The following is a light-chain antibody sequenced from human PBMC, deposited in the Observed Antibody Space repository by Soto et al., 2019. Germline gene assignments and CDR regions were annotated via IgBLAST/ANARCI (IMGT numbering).Light chain of an antibody. CDR1: QSVRTY. J-gene: IGKJ5*01. V-gene: IGKV3-11*01. Sequence: EIVLTQSPVTLSLSPVERATLSCRASQSVRTYLAWYQVKPGQAPRLLIYDASRRASGVPARFSGSGSGTDFTLTISRLEPEDFAVYYCQQRSSWPITFGQGTRLEIK. CDR2: DAS. CDR3: QQRSSWPIT.